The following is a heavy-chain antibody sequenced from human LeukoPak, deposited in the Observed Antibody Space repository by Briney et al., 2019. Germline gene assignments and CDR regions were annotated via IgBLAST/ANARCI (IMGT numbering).Heavy chain of an antibody. CDR1: GYTFTSYA. D-gene: IGHD3-9*01. CDR3: ARDFRESTYYDILTRLPDY. V-gene: IGHV7-4-1*02. Sequence: ASVKVSCKASGYTFTSYAMNWVRQAPGQGLEWMGWINTNTGNPTYAQGFTGRFVFSLDTSVSTAYLQISSLKAEDTAVYYCARDFRESTYYDILTRLPDYWGQGTLVTVSS. CDR2: INTNTGNP. J-gene: IGHJ4*02.